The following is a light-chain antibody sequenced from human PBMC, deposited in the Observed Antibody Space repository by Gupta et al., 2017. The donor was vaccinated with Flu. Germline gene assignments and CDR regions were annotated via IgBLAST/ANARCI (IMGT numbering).Light chain of an antibody. CDR2: ASA. Sequence: SPCSLSASVGARVTITCRASQYIGTYLNWYQKKPGRAPNLLVYASASLPSGVPSRFSGSGSATDFTLTISRLQPEDFATYYCQQSDSSPWTFGQGTKVEIK. CDR1: QYIGTY. J-gene: IGKJ1*01. V-gene: IGKV1-39*01. CDR3: QQSDSSPWT.